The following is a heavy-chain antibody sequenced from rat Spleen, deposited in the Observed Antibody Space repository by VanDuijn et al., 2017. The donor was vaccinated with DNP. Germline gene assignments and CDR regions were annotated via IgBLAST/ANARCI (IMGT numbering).Heavy chain of an antibody. CDR2: IDNAGNT. J-gene: IGHJ3*01. CDR1: SHSITSSYR. D-gene: IGHD1-11*01. Sequence: EVQFQESGPGLVKPSQSLSLTCSLASHSITSSYRWNWIRKFPGNRLEWMGYIDNAGNTNYNPSLKSRISITRDTSKNQFFLQVNSVTNEDTATYYCTRGVNYGGYSGFAYWGQGTLVTVSS. V-gene: IGHV3-3*01. CDR3: TRGVNYGGYSGFAY.